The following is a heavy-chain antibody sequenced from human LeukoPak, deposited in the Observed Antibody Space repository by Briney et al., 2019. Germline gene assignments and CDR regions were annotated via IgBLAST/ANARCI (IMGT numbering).Heavy chain of an antibody. CDR2: ISGSVSRT. V-gene: IGHV3-23*01. J-gene: IGHJ5*02. CDR1: GFTFSSYA. CDR3: AKDDSGSYYNVWFDP. D-gene: IGHD3-10*01. Sequence: QAGGSLRLSCAASGFTFSSYAMSWVRQAPGKGLEWVSAISGSVSRTYYEDSVKGRFTIYRDNSKNTLYMQMNSLRAEDTAVYYCAKDDSGSYYNVWFDPWGQGTLVTVSS.